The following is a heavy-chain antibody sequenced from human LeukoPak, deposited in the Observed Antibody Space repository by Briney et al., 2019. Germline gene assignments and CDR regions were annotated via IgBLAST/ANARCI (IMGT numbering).Heavy chain of an antibody. CDR3: ARDVGPTADGFDI. J-gene: IGHJ3*02. CDR2: VNPNSGGT. Sequence: ASVKVSCKASGYTFTGYYIHWVRQAPGQGLEWMGWVNPNSGGTKYAQEFQGRVAMTRDTSISTAYMDLSDLRSDDTAVYYCARDVGPTADGFDIWGQGTMVAVSS. CDR1: GYTFTGYY. V-gene: IGHV1-2*02. D-gene: IGHD1-26*01.